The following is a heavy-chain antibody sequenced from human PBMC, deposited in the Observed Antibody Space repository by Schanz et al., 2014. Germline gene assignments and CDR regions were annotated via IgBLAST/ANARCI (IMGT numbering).Heavy chain of an antibody. CDR1: GYTFTDYG. CDR2: IIPSLGLA. J-gene: IGHJ4*02. V-gene: IGHV1-69*09. CDR3: ARGYGDSPTDF. D-gene: IGHD4-17*01. Sequence: QVQLVQSGPEVEKPGASVKVSCKTSGYTFTDYGISWVRQAPGQGLEWMGRIIPSLGLANYAQKFQGRVTITADRSTSTAYMELSSLRSEDTAVYYCARGYGDSPTDFWGQGTLVTVSS.